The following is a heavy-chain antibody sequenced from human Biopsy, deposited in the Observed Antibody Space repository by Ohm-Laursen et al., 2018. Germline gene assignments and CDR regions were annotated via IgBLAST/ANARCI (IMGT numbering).Heavy chain of an antibody. Sequence: PGTLSLTCTVSGRSISSDYWSWIRQTPGKGLEWIGYIYYSGSTNYNPSLKSRVTISVDTSKNQFSLRLNSVTAADPAVYYCARATNSTGWPYYYFYGMDVWGQGTTVTVSS. CDR2: IYYSGST. CDR3: ARATNSTGWPYYYFYGMDV. V-gene: IGHV4-59*01. D-gene: IGHD2/OR15-2a*01. CDR1: GRSISSDY. J-gene: IGHJ6*02.